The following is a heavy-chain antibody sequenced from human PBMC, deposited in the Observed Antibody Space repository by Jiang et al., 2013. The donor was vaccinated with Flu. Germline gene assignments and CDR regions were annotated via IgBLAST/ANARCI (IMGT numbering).Heavy chain of an antibody. CDR3: AKDRYSGSYYYYYMDV. D-gene: IGHD1-26*01. V-gene: IGHV3-23*01. Sequence: EWVSAISGSGGSTYYADSVKGRFTISRDNSKNTLYLQMNSLRAEDTAVYYCAKDRYSGSYYYYYMDVWGKGTTVTVSS. CDR2: ISGSGGST. J-gene: IGHJ6*03.